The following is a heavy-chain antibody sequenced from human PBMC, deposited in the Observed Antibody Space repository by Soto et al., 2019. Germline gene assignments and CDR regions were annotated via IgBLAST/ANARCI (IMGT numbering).Heavy chain of an antibody. CDR2: ISYDGSNK. Sequence: VQLVESGGGVVQPGRSLRLSCAASGFTFSSYGMHWVRQAPGKGLEWVAVISYDGSNKYYADSVKGRFTISRDNSKNTLYLQMNSLRAEDTAVYYCAKTIAAALPFGAFDIWGQGTMVTVSS. J-gene: IGHJ3*02. CDR1: GFTFSSYG. CDR3: AKTIAAALPFGAFDI. D-gene: IGHD6-13*01. V-gene: IGHV3-30*18.